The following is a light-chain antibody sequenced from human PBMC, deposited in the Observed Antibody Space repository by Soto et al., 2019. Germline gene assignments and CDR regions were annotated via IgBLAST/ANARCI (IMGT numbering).Light chain of an antibody. J-gene: IGLJ2*01. CDR3: CSYATYNMI. Sequence: QSVLTQPASVSGSPGQSITISCTRTSNDFGTYYFVSWYQQHPDKAPKLIIYDGTERPSGVSNRFSGSKSGNTASLTISGLQAEDEAHYYCCSYATYNMILGGGTKLIVL. CDR2: DGT. CDR1: SNDFGTYYF. V-gene: IGLV2-23*01.